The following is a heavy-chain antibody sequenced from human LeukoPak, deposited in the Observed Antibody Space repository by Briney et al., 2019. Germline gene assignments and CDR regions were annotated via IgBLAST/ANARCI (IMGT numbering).Heavy chain of an antibody. CDR1: GLTFTNTW. Sequence: GGSLRLSCVVSGLTFTNTWLGWLRQAPGKGREWVGRIKSKTNGGTTDYTAPVKGRFTISRDDSKNTVYLQMDSLKTEDTGVYYCSTDSLVLNYWGQGTLVTVSS. CDR2: IKSKTNGGTT. V-gene: IGHV3-15*01. CDR3: STDSLVLNY. D-gene: IGHD3-10*01. J-gene: IGHJ4*02.